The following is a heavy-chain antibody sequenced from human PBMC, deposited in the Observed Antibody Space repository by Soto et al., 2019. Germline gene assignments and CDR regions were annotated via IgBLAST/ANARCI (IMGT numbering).Heavy chain of an antibody. CDR3: ARDLGGNELGY. CDR1: GYTFTSYY. J-gene: IGHJ4*02. D-gene: IGHD2-15*01. V-gene: IGHV1-46*01. CDR2: INPSGGST. Sequence: ASVKVSCKASGYTFTSYYIHWVRQAPGQGLEWMGIINPSGGSTSYAQKFQGRVTMTRDTSTSTVYMELSSLRSEDTAVYYCARDLGGNELGYWGQGTQVTVSS.